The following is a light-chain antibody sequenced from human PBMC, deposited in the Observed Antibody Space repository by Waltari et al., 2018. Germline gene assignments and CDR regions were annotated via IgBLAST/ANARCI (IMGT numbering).Light chain of an antibody. CDR2: VAS. Sequence: DIQMTQSPSSLSASVGDRVTITSRASQDISNYLSWYQQKPGKAPKLLIYVASSLQSGVPSRLSGSGSGTDFTLTISSLQPEDFATYYCLQGYYYHTFGQGTKLEVK. V-gene: IGKV1-39*01. CDR3: LQGYYYHT. CDR1: QDISNY. J-gene: IGKJ2*01.